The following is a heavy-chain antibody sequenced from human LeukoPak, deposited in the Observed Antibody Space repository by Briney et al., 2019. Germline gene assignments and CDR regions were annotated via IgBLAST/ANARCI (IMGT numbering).Heavy chain of an antibody. CDR2: IFYTGST. D-gene: IGHD3-10*01. CDR1: GGSISSSNYY. V-gene: IGHV4-39*01. J-gene: IGHJ4*02. CDR3: ARLTMVRGVDC. Sequence: PSETLSLTCTVSGGSISSSNYYWGWISQPPRKGLEWIGSIFYTGSTYYNPSLKSRVTVSVDTSKNQFSLKLNSVTAADTAVYYCARLTMVRGVDCWGQGTLVTVSS.